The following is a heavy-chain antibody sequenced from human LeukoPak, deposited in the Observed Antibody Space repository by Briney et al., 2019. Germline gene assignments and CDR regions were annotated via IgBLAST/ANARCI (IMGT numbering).Heavy chain of an antibody. V-gene: IGHV4-34*01. CDR1: GVSFSGYY. CDR2: INHSGST. D-gene: IGHD2-2*01. J-gene: IGHJ6*02. CDR3: ARFAFRFRAIVVVPAAISMDV. Sequence: SETLSLTCAVYGVSFSGYYWSWIRQPPGKGLEWIGEINHSGSTNYNPSLKSRVTISVDTSKNQFSLKLSSVTAADTAVYYCARFAFRFRAIVVVPAAISMDVWGQGTTVTVSS.